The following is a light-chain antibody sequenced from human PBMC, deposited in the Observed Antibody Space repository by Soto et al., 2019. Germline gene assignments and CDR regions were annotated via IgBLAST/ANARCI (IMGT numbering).Light chain of an antibody. CDR3: SSYTSSSTWV. V-gene: IGLV2-14*01. Sequence: QSALTQPASVSGSPGQSITISCTGTSSDIGGYNYVSWYQQHPGKAPKLMIYGVSNRPSGVSGRFFGSKSGNTASLTISGLQPEDEADYYCSSYTSSSTWVFGGGTKLTVL. J-gene: IGLJ3*02. CDR1: SSDIGGYNY. CDR2: GVS.